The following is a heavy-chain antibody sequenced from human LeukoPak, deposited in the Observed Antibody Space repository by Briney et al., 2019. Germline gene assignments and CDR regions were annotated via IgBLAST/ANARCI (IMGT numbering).Heavy chain of an antibody. Sequence: SETLSLTCAVYGGSFSGYYWSWIRQPPGKGLEWIGEINHSGSTNYNPSLKSRVTISVDTSKNQFSLKLSSVTAADTAVYYCARGGFEEQLPLDYWGPGNPGHRLL. V-gene: IGHV4-34*01. CDR1: GGSFSGYY. CDR3: ARGGFEEQLPLDY. J-gene: IGHJ4*02. D-gene: IGHD6-6*01. CDR2: INHSGST.